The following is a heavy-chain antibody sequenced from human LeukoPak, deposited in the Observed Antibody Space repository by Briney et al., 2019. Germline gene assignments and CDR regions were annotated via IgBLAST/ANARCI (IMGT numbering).Heavy chain of an antibody. CDR3: ARDLFQETYYDFWSRRRLGAFDI. J-gene: IGHJ3*02. V-gene: IGHV1-2*02. Sequence: ASVKVSCKASGYTFTGYYMHWVRQAPGQGLEWMGWINPNSGGTNYAQKFQGRVTMTRDTSISTAYMELSRLRSDDTAVYYCARDLFQETYYDFWSRRRLGAFDIWGQGTMVTVSS. CDR2: INPNSGGT. CDR1: GYTFTGYY. D-gene: IGHD3-3*01.